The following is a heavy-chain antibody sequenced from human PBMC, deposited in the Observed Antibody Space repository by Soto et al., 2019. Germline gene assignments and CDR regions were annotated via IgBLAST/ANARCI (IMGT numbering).Heavy chain of an antibody. CDR2: SRNRVNSHTT. V-gene: IGHV3-72*01. CDR3: TRGLLGGAPSYTFHGMDV. CDR1: GFTFSDHY. D-gene: IGHD1-26*01. J-gene: IGHJ6*01. Sequence: EVQLVESGGGLVQPGGSLRLSCAASGFTFSDHYMDWVRQAPGKGLEWVARSRNRVNSHTTEYAASVKGRVTISRDESKSSLYPQMNSLKIEDTAVYYCTRGLLGGAPSYTFHGMDVWGQGTAVTVSS.